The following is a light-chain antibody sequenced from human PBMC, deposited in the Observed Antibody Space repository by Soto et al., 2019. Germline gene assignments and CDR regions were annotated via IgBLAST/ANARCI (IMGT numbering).Light chain of an antibody. CDR2: DAS. CDR3: QQRSNWPPIT. CDR1: QSVSSY. Sequence: EIVLTQSPVTLSLSPGERATLSCRASQSVSSYLAWYQQKPGQAPRLLIYDASNRATGIPARFSGSGSGTDFTLTIDNLEPEDLAVYYCQQRSNWPPITFGQGTRLEIK. J-gene: IGKJ5*01. V-gene: IGKV3-11*01.